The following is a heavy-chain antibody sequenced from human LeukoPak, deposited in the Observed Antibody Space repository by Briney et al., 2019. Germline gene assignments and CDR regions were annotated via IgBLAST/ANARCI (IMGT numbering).Heavy chain of an antibody. CDR2: IYHSGST. D-gene: IGHD6-19*01. Sequence: SETLSLTCTVSGYSISSGYYWGWIRQPPGKGLEWIGSIYHSGSTYYNPSLKSRVTISVDTSKNQFSLKLSSVTAADTAVYCCARRWAVAGDFDYWGQGTLVTVSS. V-gene: IGHV4-38-2*02. CDR1: GYSISSGYY. J-gene: IGHJ4*02. CDR3: ARRWAVAGDFDY.